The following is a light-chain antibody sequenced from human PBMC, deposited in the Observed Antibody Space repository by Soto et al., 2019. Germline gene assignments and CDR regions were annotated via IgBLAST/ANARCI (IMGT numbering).Light chain of an antibody. CDR1: QSVSSY. J-gene: IGKJ2*01. CDR3: QQRSNWPQYT. V-gene: IGKV3-11*01. CDR2: DAS. Sequence: EIVLTQSPATLSLSPGERATLSCRASQSVSSYLAWYQHNPCQAPRLLIYDASNRATGIPARFSCSGSGTDFTLTISGLEPEDFAVYYCQQRSNWPQYTCGQGNKLEI.